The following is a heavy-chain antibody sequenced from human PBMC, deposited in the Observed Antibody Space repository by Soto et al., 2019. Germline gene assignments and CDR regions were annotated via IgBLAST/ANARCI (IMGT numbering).Heavy chain of an antibody. J-gene: IGHJ4*02. D-gene: IGHD5-12*01. Sequence: SDTLSLTCIVSGDSISRSYYYWGWIRQAPGKGSDWIGSIYNSGIMHYNPSLKSRVTISVDRSKNQFSLKLSSVTAADTAVHYCAAGGGLPRYYWGQG. CDR1: GDSISRSYYY. CDR3: AAGGGLPRYY. CDR2: IYNSGIM. V-gene: IGHV4-39*07.